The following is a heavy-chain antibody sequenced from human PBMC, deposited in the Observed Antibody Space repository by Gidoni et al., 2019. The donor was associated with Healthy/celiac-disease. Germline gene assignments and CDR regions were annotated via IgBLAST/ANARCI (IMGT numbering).Heavy chain of an antibody. Sequence: QVQLQESGPGLVKPSETLSLTCTVSGGSVSSGSYYWSWIRQPPGKGLEWIGYIYYSGSTNYNPSLKSRVTISVDTSKNQFSLKLSSVTAADTAVYYCAREGIGYSSGWYRGNWFDPWGQGTLVTVSS. CDR1: GGSVSSGSYY. V-gene: IGHV4-61*01. CDR2: IYYSGST. J-gene: IGHJ5*02. D-gene: IGHD6-19*01. CDR3: AREGIGYSSGWYRGNWFDP.